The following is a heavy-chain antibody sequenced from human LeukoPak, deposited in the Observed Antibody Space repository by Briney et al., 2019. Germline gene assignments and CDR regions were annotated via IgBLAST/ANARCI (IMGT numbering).Heavy chain of an antibody. CDR1: GVTLSNYG. J-gene: IGHJ4*02. CDR3: AKRGVVIRVILVGFHKEAYYFDS. CDR2: ISDSGGRT. D-gene: IGHD3-22*01. Sequence: GGSLRLSCAVSGVTLSNYGMSWVRQAPGKGLEWVAGISDSGGRTNYADSVKGRVTISRDNPKNTLYLQMNSLRAEDTAVYFCAKRGVVIRVILVGFHKEAYYFDSWGQGALVTVSS. V-gene: IGHV3-23*01.